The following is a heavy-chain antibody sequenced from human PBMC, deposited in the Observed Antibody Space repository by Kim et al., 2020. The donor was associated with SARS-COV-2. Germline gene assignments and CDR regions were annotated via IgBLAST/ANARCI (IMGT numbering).Heavy chain of an antibody. Sequence: SETLSLTCAVSGGSISGSSYYWGWIRQPPGQGLEWIGSIYYSGSTYYNPSLKIRVTISVDTSKNQFSLKLSSVTAADTAVYYCARRTERTITIFGVVIRHPFDYWGQGTMVTVSS. CDR3: ARRTERTITIFGVVIRHPFDY. V-gene: IGHV4-39*01. CDR2: IYYSGST. D-gene: IGHD3-3*01. J-gene: IGHJ4*02. CDR1: GGSISGSSYY.